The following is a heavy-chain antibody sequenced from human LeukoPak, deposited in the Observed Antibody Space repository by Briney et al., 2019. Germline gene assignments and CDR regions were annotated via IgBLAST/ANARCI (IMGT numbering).Heavy chain of an antibody. D-gene: IGHD5-18*01. CDR3: ARDTNQDTAMVWSKLNWFDP. V-gene: IGHV1-2*02. J-gene: IGHJ5*02. Sequence: ASVKVSCKASGYSFTGYYMHWVRQAPGQGLEWMGWINPNSGGTNYAQKFQGRVTMTRDTSISTAYMELSRLRSDDTAVYYCARDTNQDTAMVWSKLNWFDPWGQGTLVTVSS. CDR2: INPNSGGT. CDR1: GYSFTGYY.